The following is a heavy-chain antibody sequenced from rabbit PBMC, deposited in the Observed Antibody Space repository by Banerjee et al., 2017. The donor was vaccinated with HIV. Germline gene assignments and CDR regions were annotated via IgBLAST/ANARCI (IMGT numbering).Heavy chain of an antibody. CDR1: GFDISSYH. CDR3: ARRGSDWGDDL. Sequence: LEESGGDLVKPGASLTLTCTASGFDISSYHMRWVRQAPGKGLEWIACINTISGDTVYATWAKGRFTISKTSSTTVTLQMTSLTAADTATYFCARRGSDWGDDLWGPGTLVTVS. V-gene: IGHV1S40*01. CDR2: INTISGDT. J-gene: IGHJ4*01. D-gene: IGHD4-1*01.